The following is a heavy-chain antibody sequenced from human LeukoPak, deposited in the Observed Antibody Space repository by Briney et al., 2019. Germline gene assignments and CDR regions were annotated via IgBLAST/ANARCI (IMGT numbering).Heavy chain of an antibody. V-gene: IGHV3-53*01. Sequence: PGGSLRLSCAASGFVVSTNYMSWVRQAPGKGLEWVSVIYSGGSTYYADSVKGRFTISRDNSKNTLYLQMNSLRAEDTAVYYCARVLYYYYGMDVWGQGTTVTVSS. CDR3: ARVLYYYYGMDV. J-gene: IGHJ6*02. CDR2: IYSGGST. CDR1: GFVVSTNY. D-gene: IGHD2/OR15-2a*01.